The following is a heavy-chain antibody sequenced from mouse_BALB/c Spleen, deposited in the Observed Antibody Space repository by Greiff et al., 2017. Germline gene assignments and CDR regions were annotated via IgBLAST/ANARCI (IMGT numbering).Heavy chain of an antibody. CDR1: GFNIKDTY. CDR3: ASDSSGYLYAMDY. Sequence: EVQLVESGAELVKPGASVKLSCTASGFNIKDTYMHWVKQRPEQGLEWIGRIDPANGNTKYDPKFQGKATITADTSSNTAYLQLSSLTSEDTAVYYCASDSSGYLYAMDYWGQGTSVTVSS. CDR2: IDPANGNT. V-gene: IGHV14-3*02. J-gene: IGHJ4*01. D-gene: IGHD3-2*01.